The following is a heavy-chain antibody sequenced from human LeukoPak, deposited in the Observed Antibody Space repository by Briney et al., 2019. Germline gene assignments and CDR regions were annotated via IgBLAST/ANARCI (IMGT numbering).Heavy chain of an antibody. J-gene: IGHJ4*02. Sequence: GGSLRLSCVVSGFTVSSNYMSWVRQAPGKGLEWVSVIYSGGSTYYADSVKGRFAISRDNSKNTLYLQMNSLRAEDTAMYYCASGAYGSGSYYSNFDYWGQGTLATVSS. CDR3: ASGAYGSGSYYSNFDY. D-gene: IGHD3-10*01. CDR2: IYSGGST. V-gene: IGHV3-66*01. CDR1: GFTVSSNY.